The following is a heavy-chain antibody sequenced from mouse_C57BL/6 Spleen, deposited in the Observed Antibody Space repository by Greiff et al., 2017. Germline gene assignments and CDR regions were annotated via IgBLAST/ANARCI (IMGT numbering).Heavy chain of an antibody. CDR2: INPNNGGT. V-gene: IGHV1-26*01. Sequence: VQLQQSGPELVKPGASVKISCKASGYTFTDYYMNWVKQSHGKSLEWIGDINPNNGGTSYNQTFKGKATLTVDKSSSTAYMELRRLTSEDSAVYYCANYYGSSYEYWYFDVWGTGTTVTVSS. J-gene: IGHJ1*03. D-gene: IGHD1-1*01. CDR3: ANYYGSSYEYWYFDV. CDR1: GYTFTDYY.